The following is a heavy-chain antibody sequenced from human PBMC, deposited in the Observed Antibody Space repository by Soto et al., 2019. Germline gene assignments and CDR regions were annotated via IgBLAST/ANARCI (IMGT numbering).Heavy chain of an antibody. V-gene: IGHV5-51*01. J-gene: IGHJ5*02. CDR1: GYNFTSYW. D-gene: IGHD2-15*01. CDR2: VYPGDSDT. Sequence: PGESLKISCKGSGYNFTSYWIGWVRQMPGKGLEWMGIVYPGDSDTRYSPSFQGQVTISADKSISTAYLQWSSLKASDTAMYYCARGLCIATSRYSNWSHPCGQGTLVTVAS. CDR3: ARGLCIATSRYSNWSHP.